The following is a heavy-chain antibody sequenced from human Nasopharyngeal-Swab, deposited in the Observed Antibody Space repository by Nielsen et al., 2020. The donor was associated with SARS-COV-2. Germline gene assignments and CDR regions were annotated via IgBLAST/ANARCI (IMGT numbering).Heavy chain of an antibody. Sequence: GTTLRLSSPASEFPFSRYAMSWFRQAPGKGLGWVSIIIGSGDTTYYADSVKDRFTISRDNSKNKLVLQTNSLRVEDTAVYCGGQAPDLRGLDVWGQGTTVTVSS. CDR1: EFPFSRYA. CDR2: IIGSGDTT. V-gene: IGHV3-23*01. J-gene: IGHJ6*02. D-gene: IGHD3-3*01. CDR3: GQAPDLRGLDV.